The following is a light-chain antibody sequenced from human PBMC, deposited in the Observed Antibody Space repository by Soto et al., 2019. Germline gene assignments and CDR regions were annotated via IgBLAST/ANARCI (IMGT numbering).Light chain of an antibody. J-gene: IGKJ1*01. V-gene: IGKV1-5*01. CDR1: QSISSW. Sequence: DLQMTQSPSTLSASVGESVTITCRASQSISSWLAWYQQKPGKAPKLLIYDASSLESGVPSRLSGSGSGTELTLTISSLQPDDFATYYCQQYNSYSSTFGQGTKVDI. CDR3: QQYNSYSST. CDR2: DAS.